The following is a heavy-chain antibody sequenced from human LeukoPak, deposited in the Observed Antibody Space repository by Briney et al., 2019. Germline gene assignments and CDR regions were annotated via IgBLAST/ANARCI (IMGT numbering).Heavy chain of an antibody. Sequence: PGGSLRLSCEASRFSFSTYPMGWVRRAPGKGLERVSGISVSAGSTYYADSVKGRFTISRDNSKNTLYLQMNSLRAEDTAVYYCATGSVRYSASWYSQEGDYWGQGTLVTVSS. CDR3: ATGSVRYSASWYSQEGDY. CDR1: RFSFSTYP. V-gene: IGHV3-23*01. D-gene: IGHD6-13*01. CDR2: ISVSAGST. J-gene: IGHJ4*02.